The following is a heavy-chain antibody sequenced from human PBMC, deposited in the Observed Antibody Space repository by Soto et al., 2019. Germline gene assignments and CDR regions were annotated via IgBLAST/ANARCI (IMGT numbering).Heavy chain of an antibody. CDR3: ARVADIVLIPALDY. D-gene: IGHD2-8*02. V-gene: IGHV1-18*04. J-gene: IGHJ4*02. CDR1: GYTFTTYS. CDR2: ISPFNGDA. Sequence: QVQLMQSGAEVKRPGASVNVSCKASGYTFTTYSLSWVRQAPGQGLEWMGWISPFNGDATYAQKFQDRVTLTTDTSTSTAYMELRRLRDDDTAVYYCARVADIVLIPALDYWGRGTLVIVSS.